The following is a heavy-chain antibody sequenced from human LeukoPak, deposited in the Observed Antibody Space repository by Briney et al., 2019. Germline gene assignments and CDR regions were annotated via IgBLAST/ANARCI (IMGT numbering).Heavy chain of an antibody. V-gene: IGHV3-30*02. CDR3: TRGETVSSWSTFDC. Sequence: GGSLRLSCAASRFTFSSYGMHWVRQAPGKGLEWVAYIRYDGSNEQYADSVKGRFTISRDNAKNTLYLQMNSLRADDTAMYYCTRGETVSSWSTFDCWGQGTLVTVSS. CDR1: RFTFSSYG. CDR2: IRYDGSNE. D-gene: IGHD6-13*01. J-gene: IGHJ4*02.